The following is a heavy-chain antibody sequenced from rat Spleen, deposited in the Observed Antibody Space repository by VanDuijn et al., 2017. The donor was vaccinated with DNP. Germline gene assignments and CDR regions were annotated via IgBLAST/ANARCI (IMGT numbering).Heavy chain of an antibody. CDR1: GYSITSNY. V-gene: IGHV3-1*01. CDR2: ISYSGST. CDR3: ARFDNYYYDGYYDY. Sequence: EVKLQESGPGLVKPSQSLSLTCSVTGYSITSNYWGWIRKFPGNKMEWIGHISYSGSTSYNPSLKSRISIIRDTSKNQFFLQLNSVNTEDTATYYCARFDNYYYDGYYDYWGQGVMVTVSS. J-gene: IGHJ2*01. D-gene: IGHD1-12*03.